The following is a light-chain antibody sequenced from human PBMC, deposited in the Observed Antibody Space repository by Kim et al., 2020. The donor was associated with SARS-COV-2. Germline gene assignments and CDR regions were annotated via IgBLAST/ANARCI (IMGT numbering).Light chain of an antibody. J-gene: IGKJ4*01. CDR1: QGISKY. Sequence: ASVGDRVTIAWRASQGISKYLAWDQQKPGKVPKLLIYAASTLQSGVPSRFSGSGSGTDFTLTISSLQPEDVATYYCQKYNSAPPLTFGEGPRWIS. CDR3: QKYNSAPPLT. V-gene: IGKV1-27*01. CDR2: AAS.